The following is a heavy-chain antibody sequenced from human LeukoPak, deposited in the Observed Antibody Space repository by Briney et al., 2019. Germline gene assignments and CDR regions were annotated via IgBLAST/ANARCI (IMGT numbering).Heavy chain of an antibody. Sequence: GGSLRLSCAASGFTFSSYSMNWVRQAPGQGLEWVASIKYDASEKHYVDSVKGRFTISRDNGKNSLSLQMNSLRAEDTAVYYCAKDLAGGFDPWGQGTLVTVSS. CDR1: GFTFSSYS. V-gene: IGHV3-7*01. CDR3: AKDLAGGFDP. J-gene: IGHJ5*02. CDR2: IKYDASEK. D-gene: IGHD3-10*01.